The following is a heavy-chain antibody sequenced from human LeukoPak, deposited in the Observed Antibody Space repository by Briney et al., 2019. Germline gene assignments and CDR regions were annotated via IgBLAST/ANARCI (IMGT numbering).Heavy chain of an antibody. V-gene: IGHV4-4*09. J-gene: IGHJ4*02. CDR2: IYTSGST. CDR3: ARHLYSSSGFDY. CDR1: GGSISSYY. Sequence: PSETLSLTCTVSGGSISSYYWSWIQQPPGKGLEWIGYIYTSGSTNYNPSLKSRVTISVDTSKNQFSLKLSSVTAADTAVYYCARHLYSSSGFDYWGQGTLVTVSS. D-gene: IGHD6-6*01.